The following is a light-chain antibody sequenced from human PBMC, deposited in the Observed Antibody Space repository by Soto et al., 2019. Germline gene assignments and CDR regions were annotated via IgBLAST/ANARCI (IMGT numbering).Light chain of an antibody. J-gene: IGKJ4*01. Sequence: EVVLTQSPGTLSLSPGERATLSCRASQSVSSSYLAWYQQKPGQPPRLLISGASTGATGIPARFSGSGSGTEFTLTISSLQSEDFAVYYCQQFGSSPLTFGGGTKVDIK. CDR2: GAS. V-gene: IGKV3-20*01. CDR3: QQFGSSPLT. CDR1: QSVSSSY.